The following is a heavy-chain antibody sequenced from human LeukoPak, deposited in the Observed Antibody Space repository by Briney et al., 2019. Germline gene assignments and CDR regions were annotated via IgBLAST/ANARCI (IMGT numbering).Heavy chain of an antibody. D-gene: IGHD7-27*01. J-gene: IGHJ4*02. CDR1: GFTSSSYW. Sequence: PGWSLRLSCAASGFTSSSYWMHWVRQAPGKGLVWVSRINGGGSSTNYADSVKGRFTISRDNAKNTLYLQMNSLRGEDTAVYYCARGPSSNWGDFDYWGQGTLVIASS. CDR3: ARGPSSNWGDFDY. CDR2: INGGGSST. V-gene: IGHV3-74*01.